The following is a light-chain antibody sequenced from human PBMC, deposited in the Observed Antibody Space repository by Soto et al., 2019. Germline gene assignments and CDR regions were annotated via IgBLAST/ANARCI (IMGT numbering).Light chain of an antibody. CDR2: EVT. CDR3: SSYTTTSTLV. CDR1: SSDIGGHNY. Sequence: QSALTQPASVSGSPGQSIPVSCTGTSSDIGGHNYVSWSQQHPGKVPKLIIYEVTNRPSGVSNRFSGSKSGNPASLTVSGLPAEDEADYYCSSYTTTSTLVFGGGTQLTVL. V-gene: IGLV2-14*01. J-gene: IGLJ2*01.